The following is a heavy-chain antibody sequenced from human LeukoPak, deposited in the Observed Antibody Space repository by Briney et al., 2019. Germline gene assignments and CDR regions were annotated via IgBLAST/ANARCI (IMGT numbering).Heavy chain of an antibody. J-gene: IGHJ4*02. D-gene: IGHD3-22*01. CDR1: GFSLTTSGMC. Sequence: SGPALVKPTQTLTLTCTFSGFSLTTSGMCVTWIRQPPGQDLEWLAHIDWNDDKYYRTSLKTRLTISKDTSKNQVVLTMTNMDPVDTATYYCARTTGYHYDSSGLDYWGQGTLVTVSS. V-gene: IGHV2-70*13. CDR3: ARTTGYHYDSSGLDY. CDR2: IDWNDDK.